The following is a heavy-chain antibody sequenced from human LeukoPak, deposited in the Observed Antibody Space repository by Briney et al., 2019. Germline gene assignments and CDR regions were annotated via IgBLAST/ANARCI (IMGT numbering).Heavy chain of an antibody. CDR1: GGSISSGGYS. J-gene: IGHJ3*02. CDR2: IYHSGST. V-gene: IGHV4-30-2*01. CDR3: AREDTGAFDI. D-gene: IGHD1-1*01. Sequence: SETLSLTRAVSGGSISSGGYSWSWIRQPPGKGLEWIGYIYHSGSTYYNPSLKSRVTISVDRSKNQFSLKLSSVTAADTAVYYCAREDTGAFDIWGQGTMVTVSS.